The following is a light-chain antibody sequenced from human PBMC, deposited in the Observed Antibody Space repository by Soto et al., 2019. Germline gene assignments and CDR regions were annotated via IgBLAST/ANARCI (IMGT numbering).Light chain of an antibody. Sequence: EIVLTQSPGILSLSPGERATLSCRASQSVSSYLAWYQQKPGQAPRLLIYDASNRATGVPARFSGSGSGTEFTLTISSLEAEDFALYYCQQRSKWPVTFGGGTKVDIK. CDR1: QSVSSY. J-gene: IGKJ4*01. CDR3: QQRSKWPVT. V-gene: IGKV3-11*01. CDR2: DAS.